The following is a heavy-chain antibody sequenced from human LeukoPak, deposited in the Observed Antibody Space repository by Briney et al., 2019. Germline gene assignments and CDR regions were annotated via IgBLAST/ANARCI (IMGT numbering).Heavy chain of an antibody. Sequence: GGSLRLSCAASGFTFSSYWMSWVRQAPGKGLEWVANIKQDGSEKYYVDSVKGRFTISRDNSKNTVHLQMNILRAEDTGVYYCARAYCTNDLCFFGELDHWGQGALVTVSS. CDR2: IKQDGSEK. J-gene: IGHJ4*02. D-gene: IGHD2-8*01. V-gene: IGHV3-7*01. CDR1: GFTFSSYW. CDR3: ARAYCTNDLCFFGELDH.